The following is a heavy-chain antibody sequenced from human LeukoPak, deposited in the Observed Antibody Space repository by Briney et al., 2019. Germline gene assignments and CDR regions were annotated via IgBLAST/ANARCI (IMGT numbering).Heavy chain of an antibody. Sequence: GGSLRLSCAASGFTFSSYSMNWVRQAPEKGLEWVSSISSSSSYIYYADSVKGRFTISRDNAKNSLYLQMNSLRAEDTAVYYCARDFYHDSSGSSFDYWGQGTLVTVSS. CDR1: GFTFSSYS. D-gene: IGHD3-22*01. CDR3: ARDFYHDSSGSSFDY. J-gene: IGHJ4*02. V-gene: IGHV3-21*01. CDR2: ISSSSSYI.